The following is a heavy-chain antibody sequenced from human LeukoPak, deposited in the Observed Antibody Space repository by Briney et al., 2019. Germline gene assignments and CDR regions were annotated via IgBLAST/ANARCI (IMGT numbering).Heavy chain of an antibody. Sequence: KASETLSLTCTVSGYSITSAYYWGWIRQPPGKGLEWIGSFFLKGSTYYNPSLKSRVTISVDTSKNQFSLTLSSVTAADTAVYYCARWGPWELRPFDYWGQGTLVTVSS. CDR3: ARWGPWELRPFDY. V-gene: IGHV4-38-2*02. D-gene: IGHD1-26*01. J-gene: IGHJ4*02. CDR2: FFLKGST. CDR1: GYSITSAYY.